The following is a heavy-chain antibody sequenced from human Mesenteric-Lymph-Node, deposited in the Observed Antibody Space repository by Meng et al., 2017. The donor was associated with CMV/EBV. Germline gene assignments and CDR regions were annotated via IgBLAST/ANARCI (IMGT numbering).Heavy chain of an antibody. CDR1: GGSINTSDW. V-gene: IGHV4-4*02. D-gene: IGHD4-17*01. J-gene: IGHJ4*02. CDR2: IYHSGST. CDR3: ARRPPAYGDYVFDY. Sequence: SETLSLTCAVSGGSINTSDWWSWVRQSPGKGLEWIGEIYHSGSTNNNPSLKSRVTISVDKSKNLFSLKLSSVTAADTAVYYCARRPPAYGDYVFDYWGQGTLVTVSS.